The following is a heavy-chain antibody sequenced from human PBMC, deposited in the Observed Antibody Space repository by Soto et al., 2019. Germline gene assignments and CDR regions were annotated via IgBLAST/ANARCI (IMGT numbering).Heavy chain of an antibody. J-gene: IGHJ4*02. Sequence: ASVKVSCKASGYTFTSYGISWVRQAPGQGLEWMGWISAYNGNTNYAQKLQGRVTMTTDTSTSTAYMELRSLRSDDTAVYYCARDADYYDSSGYYVGGDRVLGHYFDYWGQGTLVTVSS. CDR2: ISAYNGNT. CDR3: ARDADYYDSSGYYVGGDRVLGHYFDY. V-gene: IGHV1-18*01. CDR1: GYTFTSYG. D-gene: IGHD3-22*01.